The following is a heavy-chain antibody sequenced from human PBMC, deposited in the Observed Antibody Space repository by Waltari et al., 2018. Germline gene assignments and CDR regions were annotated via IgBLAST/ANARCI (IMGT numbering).Heavy chain of an antibody. Sequence: QVQLQQWGAGLLKPSETLSLSCAVYGGSFRGYYWSWIRQPPGKGLEWIGEIEYSGSTNYNPSLKSRVTIAVDRSKNQFSLKLSSGTAADTAVYYCARHPQCGSGKQFDDWGQGTLVTVSS. V-gene: IGHV4-34*01. CDR3: ARHPQCGSGKQFDD. D-gene: IGHD3-10*01. CDR2: IEYSGST. J-gene: IGHJ4*02. CDR1: GGSFRGYY.